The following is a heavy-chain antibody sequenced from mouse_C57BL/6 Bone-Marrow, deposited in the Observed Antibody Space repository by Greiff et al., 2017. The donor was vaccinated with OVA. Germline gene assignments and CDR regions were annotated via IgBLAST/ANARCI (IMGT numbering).Heavy chain of an antibody. J-gene: IGHJ3*01. Sequence: QVQLQQSGAELARPGASVKMSCKASGYTFTSYTMHWVKQRPGQGLEWIGYINPSSGYTKYNQKFKDKATLTADKSSSTAYMQLSSLTSEDSAVYYCASSRLRPWFAYWGQGTLVTVSA. CDR1: GYTFTSYT. V-gene: IGHV1-4*01. CDR2: INPSSGYT. D-gene: IGHD2-4*01. CDR3: ASSRLRPWFAY.